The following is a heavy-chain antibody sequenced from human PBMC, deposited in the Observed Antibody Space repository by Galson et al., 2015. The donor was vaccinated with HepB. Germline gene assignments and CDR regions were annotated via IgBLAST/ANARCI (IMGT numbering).Heavy chain of an antibody. CDR1: GFIFSNLA. D-gene: IGHD2-15*01. CDR2: ISFDGSDK. V-gene: IGHV3-30*04. J-gene: IGHJ4*02. Sequence: SLRLSCAASGFIFSNLAMHWVRQAPGKGLEWVALISFDGSDKYYADSVKGRFTISRDNSKNTLYLQMNSLRAEDTAVYYCARAERGLYCSGGRCHPLSIDYWGQGTLITVSS. CDR3: ARAERGLYCSGGRCHPLSIDY.